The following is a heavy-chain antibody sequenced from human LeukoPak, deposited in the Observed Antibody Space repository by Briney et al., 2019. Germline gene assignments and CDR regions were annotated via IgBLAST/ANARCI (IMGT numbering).Heavy chain of an antibody. CDR2: IYYSGST. CDR1: GGSISSSSYY. CDR3: ARQGCSGSGTSCLLYDAFDI. D-gene: IGHD2-2*01. V-gene: IGHV4-39*01. Sequence: SETLSLTCTVSGGSISSSSYYWGWIRQPPGKGLEWIGSIYYSGSTYYNPSLKSRVTISVDTSKNQFSLKLSSVTAADTAVYYCARQGCSGSGTSCLLYDAFDIWGQGTMVTVSS. J-gene: IGHJ3*02.